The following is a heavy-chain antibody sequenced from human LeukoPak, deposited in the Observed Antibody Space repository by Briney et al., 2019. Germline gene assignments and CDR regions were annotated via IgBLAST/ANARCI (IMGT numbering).Heavy chain of an antibody. CDR1: GYTFTSYD. Sequence: GASVKVSCKASGYTFTSYDINWVRQATGQGLEWMGWMNPNSGNTGYARKFQGRVTMTRNTSISTAYMELSSLRSEDTAVYYCARVLTNGDLPGYWGQGTLVTVSS. V-gene: IGHV1-8*01. J-gene: IGHJ4*02. CDR2: MNPNSGNT. CDR3: ARVLTNGDLPGY. D-gene: IGHD3-10*01.